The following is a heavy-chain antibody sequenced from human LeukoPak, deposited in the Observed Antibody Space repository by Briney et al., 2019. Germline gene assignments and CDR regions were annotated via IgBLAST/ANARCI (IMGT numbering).Heavy chain of an antibody. CDR3: AKDFGVVANYYFDY. CDR2: ISYDGGNK. Sequence: PGGSLRLSCAASGFTFSSYGMHWVRQAPGKGLEWVAVISYDGGNKYYADSVKGRFTISRDNSKNTLYLQMNSLRAEGTAVYYCAKDFGVVANYYFDYWGQGTLVTVSS. D-gene: IGHD3-3*01. CDR1: GFTFSSYG. V-gene: IGHV3-30*18. J-gene: IGHJ4*02.